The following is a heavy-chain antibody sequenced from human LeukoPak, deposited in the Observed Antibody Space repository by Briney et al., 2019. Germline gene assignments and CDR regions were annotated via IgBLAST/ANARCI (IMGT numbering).Heavy chain of an antibody. Sequence: GGSLRLSCTASGFTFGDYAMSWVRQTPGKGLEWVSVISGNGHETFYTDSVKGRFTISRDNSMNTLYLQMNSLGAEDTALYYCARDRVPGTSPKMDSWGQGTLVTVSS. CDR3: ARDRVPGTSPKMDS. J-gene: IGHJ4*02. V-gene: IGHV3-23*01. CDR1: GFTFGDYA. D-gene: IGHD1-1*01. CDR2: ISGNGHET.